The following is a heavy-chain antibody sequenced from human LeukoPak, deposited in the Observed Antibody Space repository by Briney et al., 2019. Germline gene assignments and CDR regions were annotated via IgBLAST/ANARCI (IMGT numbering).Heavy chain of an antibody. CDR3: ASENGGNSLDT. Sequence: PGGSLRLSCATSGFTFTYYAMSWVRQAPGKGLEWLSSISLTGSSIYYADSMQGRVTISRDNANNSVFLHINSLRAEDSGIYYCASENGGNSLDTWGQGALVTVSS. CDR2: ISLTGSSI. CDR1: GFTFTYYA. J-gene: IGHJ5*02. V-gene: IGHV3-21*01. D-gene: IGHD4-23*01.